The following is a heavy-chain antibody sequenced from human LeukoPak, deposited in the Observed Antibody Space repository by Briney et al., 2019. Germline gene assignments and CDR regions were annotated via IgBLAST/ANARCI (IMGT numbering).Heavy chain of an antibody. CDR3: ARDNGDYFDY. CDR1: GGSISSGGYY. J-gene: IGHJ4*02. V-gene: IGHV4-31*03. D-gene: IGHD4-17*01. CDR2: IYYSGST. Sequence: SETLSLTCTVSGGSISSGGYYWGWIRQHPGKGLEWIGYIYYSGSTYYNPSLKSRVTISVDTSKNQFSLKLSSVTAADTAVYYCARDNGDYFDYWGQGTLVTVSS.